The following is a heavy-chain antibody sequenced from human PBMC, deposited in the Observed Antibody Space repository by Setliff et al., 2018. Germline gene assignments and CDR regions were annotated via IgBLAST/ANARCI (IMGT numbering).Heavy chain of an antibody. Sequence: SETLSLTCSVSGDSISRAKYYWSWIRQSAGKGLECLGRIYTDGSTNYNPSLKSRVTISVDTSKNQFSLNLTSVTAADTAVYYCARGGTYRYFDYWGQGTLVTVSS. CDR1: GDSISRAKYY. V-gene: IGHV4-61*02. J-gene: IGHJ4*02. CDR2: IYTDGST. CDR3: ARGGTYRYFDY.